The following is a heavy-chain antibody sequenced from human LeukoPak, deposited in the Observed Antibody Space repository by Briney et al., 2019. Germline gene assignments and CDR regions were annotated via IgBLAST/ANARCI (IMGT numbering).Heavy chain of an antibody. D-gene: IGHD2-2*02. CDR3: ARGAGDIVVVPAAIKGYYYMDV. Sequence: ASVKVSCKASGYTFTGYYMHWVRQAPGQGLEWMGWINPNSGGTNYAQKFQGRVTMTRDTSISTAYMELSRLRSDDTAVYYCARGAGDIVVVPAAIKGYYYMDVWGKGTTVTVSS. CDR2: INPNSGGT. CDR1: GYTFTGYY. V-gene: IGHV1-2*02. J-gene: IGHJ6*03.